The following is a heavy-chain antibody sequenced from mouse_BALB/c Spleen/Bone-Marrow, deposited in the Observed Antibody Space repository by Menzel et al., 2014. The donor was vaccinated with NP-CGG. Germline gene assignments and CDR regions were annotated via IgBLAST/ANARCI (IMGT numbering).Heavy chain of an antibody. J-gene: IGHJ3*01. Sequence: EVMLVESGAELVKPGASVKLSCTASGFNIKDTYMHWVKQRPEQGLEWIGRIDPANGNTKYDPKFQGKATITADTSSNTAYLQLSSLTSEDTAVYYCAMYYYGSSLFAYWGQWTLVTVSA. D-gene: IGHD1-1*01. CDR3: AMYYYGSSLFAY. CDR2: IDPANGNT. V-gene: IGHV14-3*02. CDR1: GFNIKDTY.